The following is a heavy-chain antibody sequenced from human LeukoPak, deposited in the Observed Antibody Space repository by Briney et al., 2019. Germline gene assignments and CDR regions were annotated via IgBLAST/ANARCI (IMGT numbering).Heavy chain of an antibody. D-gene: IGHD4-23*01. CDR1: GYTFTVYY. V-gene: IGHV1-2*02. CDR3: VRDVLLSYGGNTALGTFDI. Sequence: ASVKVSYKASGYTFTVYYMHWVRQAPGQGLEWMGWINPNSGDTNYAQNFQGRVTMTRDTSISTAYMELSRLRSDDTAVYYCVRDVLLSYGGNTALGTFDIWGQGTMVTVSS. CDR2: INPNSGDT. J-gene: IGHJ3*02.